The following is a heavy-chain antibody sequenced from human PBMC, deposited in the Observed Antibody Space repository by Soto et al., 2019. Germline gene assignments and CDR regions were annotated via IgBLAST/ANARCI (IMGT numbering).Heavy chain of an antibody. CDR2: ISAYNGNT. J-gene: IGHJ5*02. CDR3: ARDLGAAWYCIGGSCYNWFYP. CDR1: GYTFTSYG. Sequence: ASMKVSCKASGYTFTSYGISWTRQAPRQGLEWMRWISAYNGNTNYAQKLQGRVTMTTDTSTSPAYTELRSLRSDDTAVYYCARDLGAAWYCIGGSCYNWFYPCGQEAVVTLSS. V-gene: IGHV1-18*01. D-gene: IGHD2-15*01.